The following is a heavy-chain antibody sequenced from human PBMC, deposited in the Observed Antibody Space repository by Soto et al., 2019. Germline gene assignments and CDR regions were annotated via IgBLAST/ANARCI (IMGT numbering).Heavy chain of an antibody. Sequence: EVQLMESGGGLVQPGGSLRLSCAVSGFTVNNNYMSWVRQAPGKGLEWVSVIYSGGNTDYAESVRGRFTVSRDTSKNTLYLQMNSLRAEDTAIYYCTRDSSYYGAGRGVLDYWGQGTPVTVSS. CDR3: TRDSSYYGAGRGVLDY. V-gene: IGHV3-66*01. D-gene: IGHD3-10*01. J-gene: IGHJ4*02. CDR2: IYSGGNT. CDR1: GFTVNNNY.